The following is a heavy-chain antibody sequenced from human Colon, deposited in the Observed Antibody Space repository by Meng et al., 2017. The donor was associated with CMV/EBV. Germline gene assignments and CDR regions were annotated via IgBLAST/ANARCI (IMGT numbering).Heavy chain of an antibody. CDR3: AKVIHGGTYNYYFDY. CDR1: GVTFSNYA. D-gene: IGHD1-26*01. Sequence: SGVTFSNYAMTGVRQAPGKGLEWVSGIRSDGGDTDYADSVKGRFTISRDNSEDTLYLEMNSLRAEDTALYFCAKVIHGGTYNYYFDYWGPGTLVTVSS. CDR2: IRSDGGDT. V-gene: IGHV3-23*01. J-gene: IGHJ4*01.